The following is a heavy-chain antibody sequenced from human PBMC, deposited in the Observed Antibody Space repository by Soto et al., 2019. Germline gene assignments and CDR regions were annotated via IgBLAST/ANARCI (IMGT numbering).Heavy chain of an antibody. V-gene: IGHV1-18*01. J-gene: IGHJ6*02. Sequence: GASVKVSCKASGYTFTSYGISWARQAPGQGLEWMGWISAYNGNTNYAQKLQGRVTMTTDTSTSTAYMELSSLRSEDTAVYYCARACITGTTRGMDVWGQGTTVTVSS. D-gene: IGHD1-7*01. CDR1: GYTFTSYG. CDR3: ARACITGTTRGMDV. CDR2: ISAYNGNT.